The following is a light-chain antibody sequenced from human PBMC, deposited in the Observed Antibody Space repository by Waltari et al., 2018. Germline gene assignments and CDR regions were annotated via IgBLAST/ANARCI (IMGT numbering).Light chain of an antibody. CDR3: SSYTSSSTVI. Sequence: QSALTQPASVSGSPGQSITISCTGTSSDVGGYNHVSWYLHHPAKAPKLLIYDVYYRPSRCSNRFSGSKSGNTASLTISGLQAEDEAVYYCSSYTSSSTVIFGGGTKLTVL. V-gene: IGLV2-14*03. J-gene: IGLJ2*01. CDR2: DVY. CDR1: SSDVGGYNH.